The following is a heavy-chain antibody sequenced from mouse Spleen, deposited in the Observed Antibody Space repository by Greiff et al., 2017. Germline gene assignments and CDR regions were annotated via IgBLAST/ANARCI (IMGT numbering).Heavy chain of an antibody. D-gene: IGHD2-14*01. J-gene: IGHJ2*01. V-gene: IGHV1-4*01. CDR2: INPSSGYT. CDR1: GYTFTSYT. Sequence: VKLQESGAELARPGASVKMSCKASGYTFTSYTMHWVKQRPGQGLEWIGYINPSSGYTNYNQKFKDKATLTADKSSSTAYMQLSSLTSEDSAVYYCARDYRYDVDYWGQGTTLTVSS. CDR3: ARDYRYDVDY.